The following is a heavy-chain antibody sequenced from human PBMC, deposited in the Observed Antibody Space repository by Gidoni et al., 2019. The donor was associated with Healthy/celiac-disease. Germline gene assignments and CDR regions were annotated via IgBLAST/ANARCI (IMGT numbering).Heavy chain of an antibody. CDR2: INHSGST. CDR1: GGSFSGYY. J-gene: IGHJ5*02. Sequence: QVQLPQWGAGLLKPSETLSLPCAVYGGSFSGYYWSWIRQPPGKGLEWIGEINHSGSTNYNPSRKSRVTISVDTSKNQFSLKLSSVTAADTAVYYCARIKGPPSNWFDPWGQGTLVTVSS. V-gene: IGHV4-34*01. CDR3: ARIKGPPSNWFDP.